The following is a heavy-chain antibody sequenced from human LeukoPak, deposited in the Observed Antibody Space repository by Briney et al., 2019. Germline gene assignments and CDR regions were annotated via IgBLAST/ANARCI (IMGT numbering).Heavy chain of an antibody. V-gene: IGHV4-30-2*01. J-gene: IGHJ4*02. D-gene: IGHD2-2*02. CDR1: GGSIRSGGYY. CDR3: ARAGVKGYCSSTSCYKRDFDY. Sequence: SQTLSLTCTVSGGSIRSGGYYWSWIRQPPGKGLEWIGYIYHSGSTYYNPSLKSRVTISVDRSKNQFSLKLSSVTAADTAVYYCARAGVKGYCSSTSCYKRDFDYWGQGTLVTVSS. CDR2: IYHSGST.